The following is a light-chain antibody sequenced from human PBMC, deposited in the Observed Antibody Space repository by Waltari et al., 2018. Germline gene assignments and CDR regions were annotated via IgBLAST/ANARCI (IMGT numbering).Light chain of an antibody. Sequence: EIVLPQSPGTLSLSPGVKATLSCRASQSIGRSLVWYQQKPSQAPRLLIYAASSRATGIPDRFSGSGSGTDFSLTISGLEPEDFAVYYCQNHERLPATFGQGTKVEIK. CDR3: QNHERLPAT. CDR2: AAS. CDR1: QSIGRS. J-gene: IGKJ1*01. V-gene: IGKV3-20*01.